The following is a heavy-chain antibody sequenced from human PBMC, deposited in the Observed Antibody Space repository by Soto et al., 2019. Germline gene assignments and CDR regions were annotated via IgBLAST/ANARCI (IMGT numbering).Heavy chain of an antibody. J-gene: IGHJ3*02. V-gene: IGHV1-8*01. D-gene: IGHD2-15*01. CDR3: ALSRVGMVVGVAAWAFDI. Sequence: QVQLVQSGAEVKKPGASVKVSCKASGYTFTSYDINWVRQATGQGLEWMGWMNPNSGNTGYAQKFQGRVTMTRNTSIGTAYMELSSLRSEDTAVYYCALSRVGMVVGVAAWAFDIWGQGTMVTVSS. CDR2: MNPNSGNT. CDR1: GYTFTSYD.